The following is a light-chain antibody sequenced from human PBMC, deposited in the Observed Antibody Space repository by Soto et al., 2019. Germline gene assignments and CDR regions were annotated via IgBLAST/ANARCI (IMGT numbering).Light chain of an antibody. J-gene: IGKJ4*01. CDR1: QSVSSN. V-gene: IGKV3-15*01. CDR2: DAS. Sequence: QSPATLSVSQGERATLSCRASQSVSSNLAWYQQKPGQAPRLLIYDASTRATGIPARFSGSGPGTEFTLTISSLQSEDFAVYYCQQYNNWPLTFGGGTKVDIK. CDR3: QQYNNWPLT.